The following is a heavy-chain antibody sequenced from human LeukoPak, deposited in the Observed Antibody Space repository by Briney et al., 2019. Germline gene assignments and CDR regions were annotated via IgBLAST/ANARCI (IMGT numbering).Heavy chain of an antibody. Sequence: PSETLSLTCAVYGGAFSGYYWIWIRQPPGKGLEWIGEINHSGSTNYNPSLKSRVTISVDTSKNQFSLKLSSVTAADTAVYYCARGTNYYDSSGYQPMDYWGQGTLVTVSS. D-gene: IGHD3-22*01. CDR2: INHSGST. V-gene: IGHV4-34*01. CDR3: ARGTNYYDSSGYQPMDY. CDR1: GGAFSGYY. J-gene: IGHJ4*02.